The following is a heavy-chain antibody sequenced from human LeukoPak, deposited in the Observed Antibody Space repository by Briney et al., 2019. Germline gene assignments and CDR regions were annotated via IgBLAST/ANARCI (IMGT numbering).Heavy chain of an antibody. CDR3: ARRYTAMAGTGYYFDY. D-gene: IGHD5-18*01. J-gene: IGHJ4*02. CDR1: GYSFTSYW. Sequence: GESLKISCKGSGYSFTSYWIGWVRQMPGKGLEWMGIIYPGDSDTRYSPSFQGQVTISADKSISTAYLQWSSLKASDTAMYYCARRYTAMAGTGYYFDYWGQGTLVIVSS. CDR2: IYPGDSDT. V-gene: IGHV5-51*01.